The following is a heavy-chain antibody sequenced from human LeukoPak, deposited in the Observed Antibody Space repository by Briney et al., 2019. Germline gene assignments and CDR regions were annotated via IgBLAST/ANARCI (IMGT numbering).Heavy chain of an antibody. CDR3: ARGPGDYVWGSYRRPLDY. J-gene: IGHJ4*02. Sequence: PSETLSLTCTVSGGSISSYYWSWIRQPPGKGLEWIGYIYYSGSTNYNPSLKSRVTISVDTSKNQFSLKLSSVTAADTAVYYCARGPGDYVWGSYRRPLDYWGQGTLVTVSS. CDR1: GGSISSYY. CDR2: IYYSGST. D-gene: IGHD3-16*02. V-gene: IGHV4-59*01.